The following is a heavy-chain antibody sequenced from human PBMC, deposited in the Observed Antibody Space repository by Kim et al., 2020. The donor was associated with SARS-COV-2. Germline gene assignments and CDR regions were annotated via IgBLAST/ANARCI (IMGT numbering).Heavy chain of an antibody. Sequence: RYSPSCQGQVTISADKSISTAYLQWSSLKASDTAMYYCARPSATDYITDYWGQGTLVTVSS. J-gene: IGHJ4*02. D-gene: IGHD4-4*01. V-gene: IGHV5-51*01. CDR3: ARPSATDYITDY.